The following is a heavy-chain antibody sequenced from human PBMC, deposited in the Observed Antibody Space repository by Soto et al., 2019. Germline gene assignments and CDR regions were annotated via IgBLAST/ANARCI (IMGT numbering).Heavy chain of an antibody. Sequence: GGSLRLSCAASGFTFSSYAMSWVRQAPGKGLEWVSAISGSGGSTYYADSVKGRFTISRDNSKNTLYLQMNSLRAEDTAVYYCARSIAAPFRSRSCYMDVWGKGTTVTVSS. CDR1: GFTFSSYA. V-gene: IGHV3-23*01. J-gene: IGHJ6*03. D-gene: IGHD6-6*01. CDR3: ARSIAAPFRSRSCYMDV. CDR2: ISGSGGST.